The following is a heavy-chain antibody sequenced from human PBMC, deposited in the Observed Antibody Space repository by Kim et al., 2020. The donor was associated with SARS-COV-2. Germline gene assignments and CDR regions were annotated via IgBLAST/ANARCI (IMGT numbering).Heavy chain of an antibody. V-gene: IGHV4-59*01. Sequence: SETLSLTCTVSGGSINSYYWSWIRQSPGKTLEWIGYSHYTGSPNYNPSLQSRVTILVDTSNNQFSLKLSSVTAADTAVYYCASRTGEMATFYYWGRGILVTVSS. CDR2: SHYTGSP. D-gene: IGHD5-12*01. CDR3: ASRTGEMATFYY. CDR1: GGSINSYY. J-gene: IGHJ4*02.